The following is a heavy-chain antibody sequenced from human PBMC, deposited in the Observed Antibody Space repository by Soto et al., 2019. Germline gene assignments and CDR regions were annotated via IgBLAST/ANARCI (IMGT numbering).Heavy chain of an antibody. CDR1: GYSFTSYW. CDR2: IYPGDSET. J-gene: IGHJ3*02. V-gene: IGHV5-51*01. CDR3: ATTTVEMAHHGFDI. Sequence: PGESLKISCQVSGYSFTSYWIGWVRQMPGKGLEWMGIIYPGDSETRYSPSFQGQVTIAADKSISTAYLQWSSLKASDTAIYYCATTTVEMAHHGFDIWGQGTMVTVSS. D-gene: IGHD4-17*01.